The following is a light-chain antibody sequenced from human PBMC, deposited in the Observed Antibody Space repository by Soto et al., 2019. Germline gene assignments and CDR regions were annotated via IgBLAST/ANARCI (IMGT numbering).Light chain of an antibody. Sequence: DIQITQSPSSVSASVGDRVSITFQASHGIIRWLAWYQKKPGRALKLLIYAASSLQSGVPVRFSGSGSGTDFTLSISSLEPEDVATYFCQQLDSFPLTFGQGTRLEI. J-gene: IGKJ5*01. CDR2: AAS. V-gene: IGKV1-12*01. CDR1: HGIIRW. CDR3: QQLDSFPLT.